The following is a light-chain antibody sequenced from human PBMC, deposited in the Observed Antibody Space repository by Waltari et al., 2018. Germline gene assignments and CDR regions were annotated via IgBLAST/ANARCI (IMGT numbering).Light chain of an antibody. J-gene: IGKJ4*01. V-gene: IGKV1-27*01. CDR2: AAS. CDR1: QGISNS. CDR3: QKYNSAPLT. Sequence: DIQMTKSASSLSAQVGDRVTITCWASQGISNSLAWYQQKPGKVPQVLIYAASTLQSGVPSRFSGSGSGTDFTLTISSLQPEDVATYYCQKYNSAPLTFGGGTKVEIK.